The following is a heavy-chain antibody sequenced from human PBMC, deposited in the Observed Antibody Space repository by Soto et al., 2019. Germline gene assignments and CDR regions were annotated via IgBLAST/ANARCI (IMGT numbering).Heavy chain of an antibody. Sequence: SETLSLTCAVYGGSFSGYYWSWIRQPPGKGLEWIGEINHSGSTNYNPSLKSRVTISVDTSKNQFSLKLTSVTAADTAVYYCADLIYGDEDIWGQGTMVTVSS. V-gene: IGHV4-34*01. D-gene: IGHD4-17*01. J-gene: IGHJ3*02. CDR3: ADLIYGDEDI. CDR1: GGSFSGYY. CDR2: INHSGST.